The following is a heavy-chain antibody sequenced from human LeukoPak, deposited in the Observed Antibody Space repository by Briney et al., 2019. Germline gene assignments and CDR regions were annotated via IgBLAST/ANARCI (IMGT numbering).Heavy chain of an antibody. CDR1: GFPFSKNW. CDR3: TKSNWFDP. J-gene: IGHJ5*02. V-gene: IGHV3-7*03. Sequence: GGSLRLSCAASGFPFSKNWMSWVRQAPGKGLEWVANIKQDGSEKYYVDSVKGRFTISRDNAKNSLYLQMNSLRAEDTAVYYRTKSNWFDPWGQGTLVIVSS. CDR2: IKQDGSEK.